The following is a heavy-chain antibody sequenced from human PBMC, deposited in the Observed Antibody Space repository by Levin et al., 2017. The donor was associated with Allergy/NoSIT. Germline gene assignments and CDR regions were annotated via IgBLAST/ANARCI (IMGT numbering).Heavy chain of an antibody. D-gene: IGHD3-22*01. CDR1: GFTFSSYE. Sequence: GGSLRLSCAASGFTFSSYEINWVRQAPGKGLEWVSYISSSGSTIYYADSVKGRFTISRDNAKNSLYLQMNSLRAEDTAVYYCARNYYDSSGYYYDGYWYFDLWGRGTLVTVSS. CDR3: ARNYYDSSGYYYDGYWYFDL. CDR2: ISSSGSTI. J-gene: IGHJ2*01. V-gene: IGHV3-48*03.